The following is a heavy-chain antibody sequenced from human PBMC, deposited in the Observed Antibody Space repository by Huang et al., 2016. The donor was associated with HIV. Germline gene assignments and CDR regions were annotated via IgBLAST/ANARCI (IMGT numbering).Heavy chain of an antibody. CDR3: AKGSMANAFDI. V-gene: IGHV3-30*02. Sequence: QVQLVESGGGVVQPGGSLRLSCAASGFTFSSYGMHWVRQALGRGRGWVAFIRYDGRNKYYADSVRGRFTISRDNSKNTLYLQMNSLRAEDTAVYYCAKGSMANAFDIWGQGTMVTVSS. CDR2: IRYDGRNK. CDR1: GFTFSSYG. J-gene: IGHJ3*02. D-gene: IGHD3-10*01.